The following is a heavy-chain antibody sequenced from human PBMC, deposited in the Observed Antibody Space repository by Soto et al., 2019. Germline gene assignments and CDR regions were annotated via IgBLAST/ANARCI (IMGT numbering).Heavy chain of an antibody. Sequence: QVHLVQSGAEVKKPGASVKVSCKGSGYTFTSYGITWVRQAPGQGLEWMGWISAHNGNIDYAQRLQGRVTVTRDTSTSTAYMELRSLRSDDTAVYYFVRGRYGDYWRQGALVTVSS. CDR1: GYTFTSYG. J-gene: IGHJ4*02. CDR3: VRGRYGDY. CDR2: ISAHNGNI. D-gene: IGHD1-1*01. V-gene: IGHV1-18*01.